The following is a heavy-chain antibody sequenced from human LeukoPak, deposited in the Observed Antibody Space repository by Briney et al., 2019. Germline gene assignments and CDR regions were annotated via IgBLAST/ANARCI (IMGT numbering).Heavy chain of an antibody. CDR3: AKGLGDGYYYYGMDV. V-gene: IGHV3-9*01. CDR1: GFTFDDYA. CDR2: ISWNSGSI. D-gene: IGHD2-21*01. J-gene: IGHJ6*02. Sequence: GGSLRLSCAASGFTFDDYAMHWVRQAPGKGLEWVSGISWNSGSIGYADSVKGRFTISRDNAKNSLYLQMNSLRAEDTALYYCAKGLGDGYYYYGMDVWGQGTTVTVSS.